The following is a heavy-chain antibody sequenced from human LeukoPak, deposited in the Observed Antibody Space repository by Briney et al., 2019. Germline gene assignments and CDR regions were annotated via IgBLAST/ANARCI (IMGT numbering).Heavy chain of an antibody. CDR3: ARAPYSYTYAGLGY. J-gene: IGHJ4*02. D-gene: IGHD5-18*01. Sequence: GLSLRLPCGAWGFTFSSYWVSWVRDARGRGLEGGANIKQDGSEKYYAHSVHGRFTISRDTAKNSLYLQMNSLRADDTAVYYCARAPYSYTYAGLGYWGQGTLVTVSS. V-gene: IGHV3-7*01. CDR1: GFTFSSYW. CDR2: IKQDGSEK.